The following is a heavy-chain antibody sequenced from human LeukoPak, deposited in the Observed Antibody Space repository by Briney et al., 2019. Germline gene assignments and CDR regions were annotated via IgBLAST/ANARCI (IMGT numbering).Heavy chain of an antibody. Sequence: PGRSLRLSCAASGFTFSSYGMHWVRQAPGKGLEWVAVISYDGSNKYYADSVKGRFTISRDNSKNTLYLQMNSLRAEDTAVYYCAKGDCSGGSCYVGLDYWGQGTLVTVSS. D-gene: IGHD2-15*01. CDR2: ISYDGSNK. CDR1: GFTFSSYG. V-gene: IGHV3-30*18. CDR3: AKGDCSGGSCYVGLDY. J-gene: IGHJ4*02.